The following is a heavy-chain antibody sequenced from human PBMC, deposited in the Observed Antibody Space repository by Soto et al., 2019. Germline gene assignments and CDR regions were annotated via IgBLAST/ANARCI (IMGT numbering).Heavy chain of an antibody. CDR2: INPNSGGT. D-gene: IGHD3-9*01. CDR3: ARAPEGILTGYPEVNWFDP. Sequence: GASVKVSCKASGYTFTGYYMHWVRQAPGQGLEWMGWINPNSGGTNYAQKFQGWVTMTRDTSISTAYMELSRLRSDDTAVYYCARAPEGILTGYPEVNWFDPWGQGTLVTVSS. CDR1: GYTFTGYY. J-gene: IGHJ5*02. V-gene: IGHV1-2*04.